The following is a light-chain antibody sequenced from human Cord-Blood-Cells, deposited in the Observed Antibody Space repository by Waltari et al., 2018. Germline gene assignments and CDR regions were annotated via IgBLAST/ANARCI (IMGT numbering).Light chain of an antibody. CDR3: SSYTSSSTLYV. V-gene: IGLV2-14*01. J-gene: IGLJ1*01. Sequence: QSALPQPASVSGSPGQSITIPCTGTSSDVGGYNYYSWYQQHPGKAPKLMIYDVSNRPSGVSNRFSGSKSGNTASLTISGLQAEDEADYYCSSYTSSSTLYVFGTGTKVTVL. CDR2: DVS. CDR1: SSDVGGYNY.